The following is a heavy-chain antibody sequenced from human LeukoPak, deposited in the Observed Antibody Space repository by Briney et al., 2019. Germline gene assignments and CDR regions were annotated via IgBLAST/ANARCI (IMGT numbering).Heavy chain of an antibody. CDR3: ARARKSSQTTVFDY. Sequence: SETLSLTCAVYGGSFSGYYWSWIRQPPGKGLEWIGEINHSGSTNYNPSLKSRVTISVDTSKNQFSLKLSSVTAADPAVYYCARARKSSQTTVFDYWGQGTLVTVSS. J-gene: IGHJ4*02. D-gene: IGHD1-7*01. CDR1: GGSFSGYY. CDR2: INHSGST. V-gene: IGHV4-34*01.